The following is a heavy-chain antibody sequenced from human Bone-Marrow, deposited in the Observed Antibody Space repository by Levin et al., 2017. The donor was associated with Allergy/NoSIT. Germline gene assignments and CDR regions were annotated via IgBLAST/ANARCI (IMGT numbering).Heavy chain of an antibody. Sequence: QAGGSLRLSCEASGISFSSNWMTWVRQGPGKGLEWVANIKRDGSEKYYTDSVKGRFTISRDNAKNSLYLQMNSLRAEDTAVYYCARDYSPKYSYGGGDYWADAFDIWGQGTTVIVSS. D-gene: IGHD2-21*01. J-gene: IGHJ3*02. V-gene: IGHV3-7*01. CDR2: IKRDGSEK. CDR1: GISFSSNW. CDR3: ARDYSPKYSYGGGDYWADAFDI.